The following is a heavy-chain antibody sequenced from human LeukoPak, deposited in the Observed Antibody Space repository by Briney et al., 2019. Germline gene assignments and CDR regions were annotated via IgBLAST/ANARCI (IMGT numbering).Heavy chain of an antibody. CDR1: GGSFSGYW. D-gene: IGHD3-10*01. CDR3: ARAFSGSYNNH. V-gene: IGHV4-34*01. CDR2: ISHSGST. Sequence: PSETLSLTCAVYGGSFSGYWWNWIRQPPGKGLEWIGEISHSGSTNYNPSLKSRVTISVDTSKNQFSLKLSSVSAADSAVYYCARAFSGSYNNHWGQGTLVTVSS. J-gene: IGHJ4*02.